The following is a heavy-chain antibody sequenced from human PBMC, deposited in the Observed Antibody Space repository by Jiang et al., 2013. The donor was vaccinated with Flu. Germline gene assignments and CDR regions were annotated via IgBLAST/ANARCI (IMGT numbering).Heavy chain of an antibody. CDR2: ISYDGTDK. V-gene: IGHV3-30-3*01. J-gene: IGHJ4*02. CDR1: GFTFSTYA. Sequence: AASGFTFSTYAMHWVRQAPGKGLEWVGVISYDGTDKFYADSVKGRFTISKDNSKNTLHLQMNSLRAEDTAVYYCARDAGYTNNWDVGFWGQGTLVAVSS. CDR3: ARDAGYTNNWDVGF. D-gene: IGHD1-1*01.